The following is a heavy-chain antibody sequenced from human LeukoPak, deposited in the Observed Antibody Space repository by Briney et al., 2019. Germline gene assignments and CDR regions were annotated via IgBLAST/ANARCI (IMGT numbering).Heavy chain of an antibody. Sequence: GGSLRLSCAASGFTVSSNYMSWVRQAPGKGLEWGSVIYSGGNTYYADSVKGRFTISRDNSKNTLYLQMNSLRAEDTAVYYCARAASSGYDPFDYWGQGTLVTVSS. CDR3: ARAASSGYDPFDY. J-gene: IGHJ4*02. V-gene: IGHV3-53*01. D-gene: IGHD3-22*01. CDR2: IYSGGNT. CDR1: GFTVSSNY.